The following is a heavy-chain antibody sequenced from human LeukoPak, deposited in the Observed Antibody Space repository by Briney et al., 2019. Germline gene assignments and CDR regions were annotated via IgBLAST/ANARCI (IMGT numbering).Heavy chain of an antibody. CDR1: GGSISSYY. CDR2: IYYSGST. Sequence: SETLSLTCTVSGGSISSYYWSWIRQPPGKGLEWIGCIYYSGSTNYNPSLKSRVTISVDTSKNQFSLKLSTVTAADTAVYYCARATQGYNWFDPWGQGTLVSVSS. V-gene: IGHV4-59*01. CDR3: ARATQGYNWFDP. J-gene: IGHJ5*02.